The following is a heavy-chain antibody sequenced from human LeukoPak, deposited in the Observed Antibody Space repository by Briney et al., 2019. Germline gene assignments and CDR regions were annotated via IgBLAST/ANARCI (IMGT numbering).Heavy chain of an antibody. J-gene: IGHJ4*02. D-gene: IGHD3-10*01. CDR1: GFTFSNYW. CDR3: ARDVGFYGSGSYYRD. V-gene: IGHV3-74*01. CDR2: ISTDGNTT. Sequence: GGSLRLSCAASGFTFSNYWMHWVRQGSGKGLVWVSRISTDGNTTNYADSVKGRFTISRDNAKNTLYLQMSSLTAEDTAVYYCARDVGFYGSGSYYRDWGQGSLVTVSS.